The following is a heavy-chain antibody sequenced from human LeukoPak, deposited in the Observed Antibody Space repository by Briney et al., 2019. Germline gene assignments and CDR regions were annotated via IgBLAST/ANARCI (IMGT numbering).Heavy chain of an antibody. V-gene: IGHV3-33*08. CDR2: IWYDGSHK. D-gene: IGHD4-17*01. CDR1: GFTFSSYG. CDR3: ARDGNGERWGGYYFDY. J-gene: IGHJ4*02. Sequence: PGRSLRLSCAASGFTFSSYGMHWVRQAPGKGLEWVAVIWYDGSHKYYADSVKGRFTISRDNSKNTLYLQMNSLRAEDTAVYYCARDGNGERWGGYYFDYWGQGTLVTVSS.